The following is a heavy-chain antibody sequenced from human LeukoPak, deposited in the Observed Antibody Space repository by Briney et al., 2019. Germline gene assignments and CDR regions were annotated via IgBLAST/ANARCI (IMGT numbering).Heavy chain of an antibody. D-gene: IGHD3-10*01. CDR1: EFSFRSHD. J-gene: IGHJ4*02. V-gene: IGHV3-23*01. CDR3: AKDTNRYGSGSYDY. CDR2: ISGSSNAI. Sequence: GGSLRLSCVASEFSFRSHDMNWVRQAPGKGLEWVSYISGSSNAIYYADSVRGRFTISRDNSKNTPYLQMNSLRAEDTAVYYCAKDTNRYGSGSYDYWGQGTLVTVSS.